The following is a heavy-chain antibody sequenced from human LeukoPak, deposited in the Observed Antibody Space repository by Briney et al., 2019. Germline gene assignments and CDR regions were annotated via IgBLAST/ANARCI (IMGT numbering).Heavy chain of an antibody. D-gene: IGHD6-13*01. V-gene: IGHV3-30*18. Sequence: GGSLRLSCAASGFTFSSYGMHWVRQAPGKGLEWVAVIPYDGSNKYYADSVKGRFTISRDNSKNTLYLQMNSLRAEDTAVYYCAKIGSIAAAGPPIGYYYGMDVWGQGTTVTVSS. CDR2: IPYDGSNK. CDR3: AKIGSIAAAGPPIGYYYGMDV. J-gene: IGHJ6*02. CDR1: GFTFSSYG.